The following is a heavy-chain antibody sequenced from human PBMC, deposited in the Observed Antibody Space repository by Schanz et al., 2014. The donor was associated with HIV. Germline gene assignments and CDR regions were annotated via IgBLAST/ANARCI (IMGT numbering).Heavy chain of an antibody. V-gene: IGHV3-23*01. CDR3: VKSSGWLYEHFDY. J-gene: IGHJ4*02. CDR2: ISGSGVST. Sequence: VQLLESGGGLVQPGGSLRLSCAASGFTFSYAMSWVRQAPGKGLEWASAISGSGVSTDYADSVKGRFTISRDNSKNTLYLQMNSLRAEDTAVYYCVKSSGWLYEHFDYWGQGTLVTVSS. D-gene: IGHD3-9*01. CDR1: GFTFSYA.